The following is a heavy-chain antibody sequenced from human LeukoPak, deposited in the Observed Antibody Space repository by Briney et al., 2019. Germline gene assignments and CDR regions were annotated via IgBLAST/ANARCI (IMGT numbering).Heavy chain of an antibody. Sequence: SETLSLTCTVSGGSIRSYYWSWIRQPAGKGLEWIGRIYISGSTNYNPSLKSRVTISVDTSKDQFSLKLSSVTAADTAVYYCASRADYPINDAFDIWGQGTMVTVSS. CDR2: IYISGST. CDR1: GGSIRSYY. V-gene: IGHV4-4*07. D-gene: IGHD4-11*01. J-gene: IGHJ3*02. CDR3: ASRADYPINDAFDI.